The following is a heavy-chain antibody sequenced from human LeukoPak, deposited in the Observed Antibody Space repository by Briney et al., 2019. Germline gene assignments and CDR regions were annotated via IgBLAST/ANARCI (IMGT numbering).Heavy chain of an antibody. CDR2: ISWNGGSI. CDR1: GFTFDDYT. D-gene: IGHD3-22*01. Sequence: GGSLRLSCAASGFTFDDYTMRWGRQVPGKGLEWVSLISWNGGSIYYPNSVKGRFTISRDNAKNSLYLQMNSLRAEDTAVYYCASYNYYDSSGYYSDYWGQGTLVTVSS. V-gene: IGHV3-43*01. CDR3: ASYNYYDSSGYYSDY. J-gene: IGHJ4*02.